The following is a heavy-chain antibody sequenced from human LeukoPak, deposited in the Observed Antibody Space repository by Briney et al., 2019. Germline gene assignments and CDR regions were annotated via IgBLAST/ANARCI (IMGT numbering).Heavy chain of an antibody. CDR3: AKQTRYDTPAGGRGFDY. CDR1: GFTVSSNY. Sequence: GGSLRLSCAASGFTVSSNYMSWVRQAPGKGLEWVSVIYSGGSTYYADSVKGRFTIARDNSKSTLFLEMSSLRAEDTAVYYCAKQTRYDTPAGGRGFDYWGQGTLVTVSS. J-gene: IGHJ4*02. CDR2: IYSGGST. D-gene: IGHD3-22*01. V-gene: IGHV3-66*04.